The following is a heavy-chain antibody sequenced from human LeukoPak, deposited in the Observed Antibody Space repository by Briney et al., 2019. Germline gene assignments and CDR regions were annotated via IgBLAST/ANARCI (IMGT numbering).Heavy chain of an antibody. V-gene: IGHV3-30*02. CDR1: GFTFSSYG. CDR2: IRYDGSNK. J-gene: IGHJ5*02. CDR3: ARGDYYGSGTYYNSPRRGWFDP. D-gene: IGHD3-10*01. Sequence: GGSLRLSCAASGFTFSSYGMHWVRQAPGKGLEWVAFIRYDGSNKYYADSVKGRFTISRDNAKNSLYLQMNSLRAEDTAVYYCARGDYYGSGTYYNSPRRGWFDPWGQGTLVTVSS.